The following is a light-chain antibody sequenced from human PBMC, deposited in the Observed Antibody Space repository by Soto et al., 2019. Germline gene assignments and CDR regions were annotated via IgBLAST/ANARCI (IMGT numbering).Light chain of an antibody. Sequence: DIQMTQSPSSLSASVGDRVTITCRASESISNDLHWYQQKPGKAPKILIYAASTLQSGVPSRFSGIGSGTYFTLTISSLQPEDFATYYCQQSYTASPYTFGQGTKLLIK. CDR1: ESISND. CDR3: QQSYTASPYT. CDR2: AAS. V-gene: IGKV1-39*01. J-gene: IGKJ2*01.